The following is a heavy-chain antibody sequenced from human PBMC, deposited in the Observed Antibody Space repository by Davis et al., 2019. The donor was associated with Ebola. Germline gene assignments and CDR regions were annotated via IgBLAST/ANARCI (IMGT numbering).Heavy chain of an antibody. CDR3: AAAIVGATGTFQI. Sequence: PGGSLRLSCAASGFTFSSYDMYWVRQASGKGLEWVSGIGTAGDTYYPGSVKGRFTISRENAKNPLYLQLNSLRAGDTAVYYCAAAIVGATGTFQIWAQGTMVTVSS. CDR1: GFTFSSYD. D-gene: IGHD1-26*01. V-gene: IGHV3-13*01. J-gene: IGHJ3*02. CDR2: IGTAGDT.